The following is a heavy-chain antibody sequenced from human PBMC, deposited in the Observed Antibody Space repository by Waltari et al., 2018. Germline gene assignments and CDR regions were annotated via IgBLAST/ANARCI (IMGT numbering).Heavy chain of an antibody. Sequence: EVQLVQSGAEVKKPGESLKISCKASGYSFTNYWIAWVRQMPGKGLEWMGIIYPGDSDTKYSPSFQGQVTMSADKSTSTAYLQWSSLGASDTAIYYCARHGENIQPCSSISCPRGSFFDPWGQGTLVTVSS. CDR2: IYPGDSDT. D-gene: IGHD2-2*01. CDR3: ARHGENIQPCSSISCPRGSFFDP. CDR1: GYSFTNYW. V-gene: IGHV5-51*01. J-gene: IGHJ5*02.